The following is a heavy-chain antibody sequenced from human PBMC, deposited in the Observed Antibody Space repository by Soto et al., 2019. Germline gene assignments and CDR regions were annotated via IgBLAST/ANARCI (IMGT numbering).Heavy chain of an antibody. D-gene: IGHD4-17*01. CDR1: GGSISSGDSY. V-gene: IGHV4-30-4*01. J-gene: IGHJ4*02. CDR3: ARASTTVTTLDY. Sequence: SETLSLTCTVSGGSISSGDSYWSWIRQPPGKGLEWIGYIYYSGSTYYNPSLKSRVTISVDRSKNQFSLKLSSVTAADTAVYYCARASTTVTTLDYWGQGTLVTVSS. CDR2: IYYSGST.